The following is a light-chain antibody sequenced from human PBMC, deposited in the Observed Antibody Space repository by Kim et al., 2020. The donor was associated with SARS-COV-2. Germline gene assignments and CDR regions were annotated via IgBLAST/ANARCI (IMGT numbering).Light chain of an antibody. CDR3: QAWDSDTLV. CDR1: KLGDKN. Sequence: ASPRQTASSTCSGDKLGDKNASWYQQKPGQAPVLVIHQDRKRPSGIPERFSGSNSGNTATLTISGTQAMDEADYYCQAWDSDTLVFGGGTQLTVL. J-gene: IGLJ2*01. V-gene: IGLV3-1*01. CDR2: QDR.